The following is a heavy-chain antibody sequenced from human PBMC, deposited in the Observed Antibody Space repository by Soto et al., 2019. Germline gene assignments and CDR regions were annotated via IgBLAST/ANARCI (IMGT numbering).Heavy chain of an antibody. CDR2: ISYDGSNK. V-gene: IGHV3-30-3*01. D-gene: IGHD3-22*01. J-gene: IGHJ4*02. Sequence: QVQLVESGGGVVQPGRSLRLSCAASGFTFSSYAMHWVRQAPGKGLEWVPVISYDGSNKYYADSVKGRFTISRDNSKNXXXLQMNSXXXXXXXVYYCARLRADYYDSSGPFAYWGQGTLVTVSS. CDR3: ARLRADYYDSSGPFAY. CDR1: GFTFSSYA.